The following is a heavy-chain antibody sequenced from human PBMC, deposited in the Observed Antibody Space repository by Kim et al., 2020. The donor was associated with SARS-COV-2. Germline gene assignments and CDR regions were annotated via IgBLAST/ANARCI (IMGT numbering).Heavy chain of an antibody. CDR3: ARGERGYSGYDPGGYYYGMDV. J-gene: IGHJ6*02. D-gene: IGHD5-12*01. V-gene: IGHV3-30*07. Sequence: FTISRDNSKNTLYLQMNSLRAEDTAVYYCARGERGYSGYDPGGYYYGMDVWGQGTTVTVSS.